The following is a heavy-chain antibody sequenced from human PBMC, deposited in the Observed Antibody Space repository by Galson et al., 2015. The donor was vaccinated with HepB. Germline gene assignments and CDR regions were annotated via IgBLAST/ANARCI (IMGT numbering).Heavy chain of an antibody. D-gene: IGHD3-22*01. Sequence: SLRLSCAASGFTFSSYAMHWVRQAPGKGLEWVAVISYDGSNKYYADSVKGRFIISRDNSKNTLYLQMNSLRAEDTAVYYCARGHHYYDSSGYYPGLDYWGQGTLVTVSS. CDR1: GFTFSSYA. CDR2: ISYDGSNK. V-gene: IGHV3-30*04. J-gene: IGHJ4*02. CDR3: ARGHHYYDSSGYYPGLDY.